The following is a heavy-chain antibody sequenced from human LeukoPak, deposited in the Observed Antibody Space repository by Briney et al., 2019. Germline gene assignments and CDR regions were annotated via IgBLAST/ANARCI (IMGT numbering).Heavy chain of an antibody. D-gene: IGHD1-26*01. CDR1: EFSVGSNY. J-gene: IGHJ4*02. V-gene: IGHV3-66*01. CDR2: IYSGGST. CDR3: ARGPKEWELPDY. Sequence: GGSLRLSCAASEFSVGSNYMTWVRQAPGKGLEWVSLIYSGGSTYYADSVKGRFTISRDNSKNTLYLQMNSLRAEDTAVYYCARGPKEWELPDYWGQGTLVTVSS.